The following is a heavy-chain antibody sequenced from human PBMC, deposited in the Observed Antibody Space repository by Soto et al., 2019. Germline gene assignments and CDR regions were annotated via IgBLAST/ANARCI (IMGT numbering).Heavy chain of an antibody. V-gene: IGHV1-2*02. CDR3: ARGYDILTGYYLSYFDY. D-gene: IGHD3-9*01. CDR2: INPNSGGT. CDR1: GYTFTGYY. J-gene: IGHJ4*02. Sequence: ASVKVSCKXSGYTFTGYYMHWVRQAPGQGLEWMGWINPNSGGTNYAQKFQGRVTMTRDTSISTAYMELSRLRSDDTAVYYCARGYDILTGYYLSYFDYWGQGTLVTVSS.